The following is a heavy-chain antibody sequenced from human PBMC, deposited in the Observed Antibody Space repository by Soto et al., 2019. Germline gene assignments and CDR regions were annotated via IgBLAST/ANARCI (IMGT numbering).Heavy chain of an antibody. CDR1: GFSICSYY. CDR2: IYYSGST. V-gene: IGHV4-59*08. CDR3: ARRDDYGDQLAFDI. Sequence: PSETLSLTCTFSGFSICSYYWIWIRQPPGKGLEWIGYIYYSGSTNYNPSLKSRVTISVDTSKNQFSLKLSSVTAADTAVYYCARRDDYGDQLAFDIWGQGTMVTVSS. D-gene: IGHD4-17*01. J-gene: IGHJ3*02.